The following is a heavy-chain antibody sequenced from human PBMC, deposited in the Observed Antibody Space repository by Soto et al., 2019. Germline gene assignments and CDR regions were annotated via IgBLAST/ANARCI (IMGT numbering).Heavy chain of an antibody. V-gene: IGHV1-8*01. CDR1: GYTFTSYD. CDR3: ARDGGDYDFWSGYTPYYYMDV. J-gene: IGHJ6*03. CDR2: MNPNSGNT. D-gene: IGHD3-3*01. Sequence: GASVKVSCKASGYTFTSYDINWVRQATGQGLEWMGWMNPNSGNTGYAQKFQGRVTMTRNTSISTAYMELSSLRSEDTAVYYCARDGGDYDFWSGYTPYYYMDVWGKGTTVTVSS.